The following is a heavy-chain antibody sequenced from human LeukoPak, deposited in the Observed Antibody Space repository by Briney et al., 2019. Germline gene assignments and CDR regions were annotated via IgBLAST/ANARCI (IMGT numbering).Heavy chain of an antibody. J-gene: IGHJ4*02. V-gene: IGHV3-33*01. CDR1: GFTFSDYG. CDR3: ARDGCSTTSCFDY. CDR2: IWYDGTKK. Sequence: GGSLRLSCAASGFTFSDYGFHWVRQAPGKGLEWVAVIWYDGTKKYYADSVKGRFTISRDDSKNTLGLQMNCLRAVDTAVYYCARDGCSTTSCFDYWGQGALVTVSS. D-gene: IGHD2/OR15-2a*01.